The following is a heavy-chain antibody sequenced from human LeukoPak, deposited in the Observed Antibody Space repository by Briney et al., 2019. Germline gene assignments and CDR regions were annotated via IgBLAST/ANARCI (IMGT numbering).Heavy chain of an antibody. V-gene: IGHV1-58*02. Sequence: SVKVSCKASGFTFTSSAMQWVRQARGQRLEWIGWIVVGSGNTNYAQKFQERVTITRDMSTSTAYMELSSLRSEDTAVYYCAVDRGYCSGGSCYYMDVWGKGTTVTISS. CDR3: AVDRGYCSGGSCYYMDV. CDR2: IVVGSGNT. D-gene: IGHD2-15*01. J-gene: IGHJ6*03. CDR1: GFTFTSSA.